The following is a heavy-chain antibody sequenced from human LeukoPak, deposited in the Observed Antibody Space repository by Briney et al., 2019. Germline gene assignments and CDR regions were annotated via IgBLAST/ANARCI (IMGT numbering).Heavy chain of an antibody. CDR3: VRLLWFGELSRGLGYGMDV. CDR2: IDYSGDT. V-gene: IGHV4-39*01. Sequence: SETLSLTCSVSGGSISNRNYYWGWIRQSPGKGLEWIGSIDYSGDTYFNPSLKSRVTISVDTSRNQFSLKLRSVTAADRAVYYCVRLLWFGELSRGLGYGMDVWGQGTTVTVSS. D-gene: IGHD3-10*01. J-gene: IGHJ6*02. CDR1: GGSISNRNYY.